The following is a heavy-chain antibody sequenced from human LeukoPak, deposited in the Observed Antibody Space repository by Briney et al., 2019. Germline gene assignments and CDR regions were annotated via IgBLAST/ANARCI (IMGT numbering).Heavy chain of an antibody. D-gene: IGHD3-22*01. V-gene: IGHV4-39*01. CDR2: IYYSGST. CDR3: ARGPYSYDSSGAFDI. J-gene: IGHJ3*02. Sequence: SETLSLTCTVSSGSISTSNYYWGWVRQPPGKGLEWIGSIYYSGSTYYNPSLKSRVTISVDTSKNQFSLKLSSVTAADTAVYFCARGPYSYDSSGAFDIWGQGTMVTVSS. CDR1: SGSISTSNYY.